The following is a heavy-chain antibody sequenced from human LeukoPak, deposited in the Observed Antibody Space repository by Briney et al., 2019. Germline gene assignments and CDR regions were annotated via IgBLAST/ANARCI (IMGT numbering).Heavy chain of an antibody. CDR3: ARVVAGYYYDSSGYYFDY. CDR2: IYYSGST. Sequence: KPSETLSLTCTVSGGSISSYYWSWIRQPPGKGLEWIGYIYYSGSTNYNPSLKSRVTISVDTSKNQFSLKLSSVTAADTAVYYCARVVAGYYYDSSGYYFDYWGQGTLVTVSS. J-gene: IGHJ4*02. V-gene: IGHV4-59*01. CDR1: GGSISSYY. D-gene: IGHD3-22*01.